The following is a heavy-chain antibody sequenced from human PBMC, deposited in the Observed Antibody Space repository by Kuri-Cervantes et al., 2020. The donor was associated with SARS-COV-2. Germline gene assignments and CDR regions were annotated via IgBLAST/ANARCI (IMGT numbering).Heavy chain of an antibody. V-gene: IGHV4-59*08. Sequence: SETLSLTCTVSGGSISSYYWSWIRQPPGKGLEWIGYIYYSGSTNYNPSLKSRVTISVDTSKNQFSLKLSSVTAADTAVYYCARRYCSSTSCYINWFDPWGQGTRVTGSS. D-gene: IGHD2-2*02. CDR3: ARRYCSSTSCYINWFDP. CDR2: IYYSGST. J-gene: IGHJ5*02. CDR1: GGSISSYY.